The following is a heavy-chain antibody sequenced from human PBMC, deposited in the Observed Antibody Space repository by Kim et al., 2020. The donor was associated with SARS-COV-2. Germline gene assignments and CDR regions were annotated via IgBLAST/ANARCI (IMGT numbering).Heavy chain of an antibody. CDR1: GFTFINYW. Sequence: GGSLRLSCAASGFTFINYWMHWVRQAPEKGLVWVSRINGDGSTTSYADSVKGRFTITRDNAKNTLYLQMNSLRVEDTALYYCVRRYYDSSGYYYFDNWGQGTPVTVSS. CDR3: VRRYYDSSGYYYFDN. D-gene: IGHD3-22*01. CDR2: INGDGSTT. J-gene: IGHJ4*02. V-gene: IGHV3-74*01.